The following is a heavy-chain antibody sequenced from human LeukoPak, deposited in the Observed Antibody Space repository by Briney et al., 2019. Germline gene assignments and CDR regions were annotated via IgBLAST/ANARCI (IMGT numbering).Heavy chain of an antibody. V-gene: IGHV1-24*01. CDR2: FDPEDGET. J-gene: IGHJ3*02. Sequence: ASVTVSCKVSGYTLTELSMHWVRQAPGKGLEWMGGFDPEDGETIYAQKFQGRVTMTEDTSTDTAYMELSSLRSEDTAVYYCATDVITMVRGYFDIWGQGTMVTVSS. CDR3: ATDVITMVRGYFDI. CDR1: GYTLTELS. D-gene: IGHD3-10*01.